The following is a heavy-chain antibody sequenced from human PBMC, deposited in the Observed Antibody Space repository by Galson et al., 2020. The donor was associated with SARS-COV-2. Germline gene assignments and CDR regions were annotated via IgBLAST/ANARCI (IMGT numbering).Heavy chain of an antibody. Sequence: SATLSLTCAVSGYSVSTTNYWGWVRLAPGKGLEWIGSIYPNGRTYYNPSLESRVTISVDTSMNHFSLTLASVTAADTALYYCARQGVNMIVLVTVPGWFFDLWGRGTLVTVSS. J-gene: IGHJ2*01. CDR3: ARQGVNMIVLVTVPGWFFDL. CDR1: GYSVSTTNY. D-gene: IGHD2-21*02. V-gene: IGHV4-38-2*01. CDR2: IYPNGRT.